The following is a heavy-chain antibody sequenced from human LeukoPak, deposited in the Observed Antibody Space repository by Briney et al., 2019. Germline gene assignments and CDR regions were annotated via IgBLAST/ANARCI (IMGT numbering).Heavy chain of an antibody. J-gene: IGHJ4*02. Sequence: ASVKVSCKTSGYTFTNYFIQWVRQAPGQGLEWMGIINPSDRTTSYAQKFQGRVTMTRDTSTSTAYMELSSLRSEDTAVYYCARQKNLYYGSGELSFDYWGQGTLVTVSS. CDR1: GYTFTNYF. D-gene: IGHD3-10*01. CDR2: INPSDRTT. V-gene: IGHV1-46*01. CDR3: ARQKNLYYGSGELSFDY.